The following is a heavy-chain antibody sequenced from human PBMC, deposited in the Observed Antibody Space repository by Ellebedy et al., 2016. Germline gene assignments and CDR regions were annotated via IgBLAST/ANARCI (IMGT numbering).Heavy chain of an antibody. CDR2: ISGSGGST. J-gene: IGHJ4*02. CDR3: AKAYYDFWSGLIDY. V-gene: IGHV3-23*01. CDR1: GFTFSSYA. D-gene: IGHD3-3*01. Sequence: GGSLRLXXAASGFTFSSYAMSWVRQAPGKGLEWVSAISGSGGSTYYADSVKGRFTISRDNSKNTLYLQMNSLRTEDTALYYCAKAYYDFWSGLIDYWGQGTLVTVSS.